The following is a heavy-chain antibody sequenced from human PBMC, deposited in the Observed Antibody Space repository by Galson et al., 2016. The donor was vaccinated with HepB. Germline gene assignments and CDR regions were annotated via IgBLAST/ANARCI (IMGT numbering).Heavy chain of an antibody. V-gene: IGHV3-7*03. D-gene: IGHD3-10*01. Sequence: SLRLSCAASGFDFGHYWMSWARQAPGEGLEWVANINPNGGDTYYVASVRGRFVISRDNAKNVLVLQMTTLRGEDTALYYCAKSGSEGSTWGHGILVTVAS. CDR2: INPNGGDT. J-gene: IGHJ4*01. CDR1: GFDFGHYW. CDR3: AKSGSEGST.